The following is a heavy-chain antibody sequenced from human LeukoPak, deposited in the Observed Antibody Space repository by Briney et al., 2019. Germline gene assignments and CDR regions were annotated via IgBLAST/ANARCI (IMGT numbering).Heavy chain of an antibody. Sequence: GESLKISCKGSGYIFSDYWVAWVRQMPGKSLEWMGIIYLGDSDTRYSPSFQDQVTISADKSISTAYLQWSSLKASDTAMYYCARLRAAPAAMFDYWGQGTLVSVSS. J-gene: IGHJ4*02. V-gene: IGHV5-51*01. CDR1: GYIFSDYW. D-gene: IGHD2-2*01. CDR3: ARLRAAPAAMFDY. CDR2: IYLGDSDT.